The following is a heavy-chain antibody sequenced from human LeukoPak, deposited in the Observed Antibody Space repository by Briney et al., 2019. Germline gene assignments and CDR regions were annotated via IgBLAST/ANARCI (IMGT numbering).Heavy chain of an antibody. CDR2: FDPEDGET. CDR3: ATDLSSGSYFPALWY. CDR1: GYTLTELS. J-gene: IGHJ4*02. Sequence: ASVKVSCKVSGYTLTELSMHWVRQAPGKGLEWMGGFDPEDGETIYAQKFQGRVTMTEDTSTDTAYMELSSLRSEDTAVYYCATDLSSGSYFPALWYWGQGTLVTVSP. V-gene: IGHV1-24*01. D-gene: IGHD1-26*01.